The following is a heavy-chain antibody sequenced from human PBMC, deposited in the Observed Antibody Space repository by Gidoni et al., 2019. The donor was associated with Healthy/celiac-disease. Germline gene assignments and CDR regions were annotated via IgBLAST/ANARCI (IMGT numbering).Heavy chain of an antibody. CDR2: IKQDGSEK. D-gene: IGHD6-19*01. V-gene: IGHV3-7*01. CDR1: GLTFSSYW. J-gene: IGHJ5*02. Sequence: EVQLVESGGGLVQPGGSLRLSCAASGLTFSSYWMRWVRPAPGKGREGVANIKQDGSEKYYVEALKGRCTISRDNAKNSLYLQMNSLRAEDTAVYYCARAFLVAVAGTIYNWFDPWGQGTLVTVSS. CDR3: ARAFLVAVAGTIYNWFDP.